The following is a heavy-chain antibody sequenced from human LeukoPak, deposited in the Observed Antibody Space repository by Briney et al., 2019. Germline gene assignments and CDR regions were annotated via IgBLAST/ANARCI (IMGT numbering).Heavy chain of an antibody. CDR1: GFTFSSYW. CDR2: INSDGSST. Sequence: PGGSLRLSCGAYGFTFSSYWMDWVRQAPGKGLVGVSRINSDGSSTNYADSVKGRFTISRDNAKNTLYLQMNSLRAEDTAVYYCASLAVAGTGVDYWGQGTLVTVSS. J-gene: IGHJ4*02. CDR3: ASLAVAGTGVDY. D-gene: IGHD6-19*01. V-gene: IGHV3-74*01.